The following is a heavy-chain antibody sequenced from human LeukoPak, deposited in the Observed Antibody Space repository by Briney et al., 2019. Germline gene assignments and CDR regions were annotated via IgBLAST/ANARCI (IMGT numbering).Heavy chain of an antibody. CDR3: AKDSKGLGTYYDRYFDY. CDR1: GFTFSRSG. Sequence: PGGSLRLSCAASGFTFSRSGIHWVRQAPGRGLEWVAVISYDERDEYYADSVKGRFTISRDNSKNTLYLQMNSLRAEDTAVYYCAKDSKGLGTYYDRYFDYWGQGTLVTVSS. V-gene: IGHV3-30*18. J-gene: IGHJ4*02. CDR2: ISYDERDE. D-gene: IGHD3-10*01.